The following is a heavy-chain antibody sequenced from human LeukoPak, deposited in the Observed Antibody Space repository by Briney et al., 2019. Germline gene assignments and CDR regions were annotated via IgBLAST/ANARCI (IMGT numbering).Heavy chain of an antibody. CDR2: ISSSSSTI. D-gene: IGHD6-19*01. J-gene: IGHJ4*02. V-gene: IGHV3-48*01. Sequence: GGSLRLSCAASGFTFSSYSMNWVRQAPGKGLEWVSYISSSSSTIYYADSVKGRFTISRDNAKNSLYLQMNSLRAEDTAVYYCARDHGGFSSLEIAVAGYWGQGTLVTVSS. CDR1: GFTFSSYS. CDR3: ARDHGGFSSLEIAVAGY.